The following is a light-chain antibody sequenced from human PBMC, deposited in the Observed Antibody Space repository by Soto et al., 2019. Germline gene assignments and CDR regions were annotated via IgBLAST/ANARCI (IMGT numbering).Light chain of an antibody. CDR3: SSYAGSVYV. J-gene: IGLJ1*01. Sequence: QSALTQPPSASGSPGQSVTISCTGTSSDVGGYNYVSWYQQHPGKAPKLMIYQVTKRPSGVPGLFSGSKSGNTASLTVSGLQAEDEADYYCSSYAGSVYVFGTGTKLTVL. V-gene: IGLV2-8*01. CDR1: SSDVGGYNY. CDR2: QVT.